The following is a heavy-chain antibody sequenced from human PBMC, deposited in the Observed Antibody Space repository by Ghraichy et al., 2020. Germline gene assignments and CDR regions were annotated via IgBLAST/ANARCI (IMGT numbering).Heavy chain of an antibody. CDR1: GGSISSSSYY. D-gene: IGHD6-13*01. CDR2: IYYSGST. Sequence: SETLSLTCTVSGGSISSSSYYWGWIRQPPGKGLEWIGSIYYSGSTYYNPSLKSRVTISVDTSKNQFSLKLSSVTAADTAVYYCARPLPTAADWGSFDPWGQGTLVTVSS. J-gene: IGHJ5*02. V-gene: IGHV4-39*01. CDR3: ARPLPTAADWGSFDP.